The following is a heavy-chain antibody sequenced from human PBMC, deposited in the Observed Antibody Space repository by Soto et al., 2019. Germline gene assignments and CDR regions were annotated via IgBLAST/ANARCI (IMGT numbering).Heavy chain of an antibody. J-gene: IGHJ6*02. CDR1: GGSVSSGSYY. CDR2: IYYSGST. Sequence: SETLSLTCTVSGGSVSSGSYYWSWIRQPPGKGLEWIGYIYYSGSTNYNPSLKSRVTISVDTSKNQFSLKLSSVTAADTAVYYCARDGRFGELPFYGMDVWGQGTTVTVSS. CDR3: ARDGRFGELPFYGMDV. V-gene: IGHV4-61*01. D-gene: IGHD3-10*01.